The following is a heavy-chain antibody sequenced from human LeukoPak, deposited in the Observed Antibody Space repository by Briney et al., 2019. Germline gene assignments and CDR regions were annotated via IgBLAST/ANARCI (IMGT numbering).Heavy chain of an antibody. V-gene: IGHV1-18*01. D-gene: IGHD2-15*01. CDR2: ISTYSGNT. J-gene: IGHJ6*02. Sequence: ASVKVSCKASGYSFTNYGIGWVRQAPGQGLEWMGWISTYSGNTNYAQKLQGRVTMTTDTSTNTASMELRSLTSDDTAVYYCARDPSPYCSGGSCYPYYGTDVWGQGTTVTVSS. CDR1: GYSFTNYG. CDR3: ARDPSPYCSGGSCYPYYGTDV.